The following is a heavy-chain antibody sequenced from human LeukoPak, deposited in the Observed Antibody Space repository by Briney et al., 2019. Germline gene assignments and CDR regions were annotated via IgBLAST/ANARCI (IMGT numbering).Heavy chain of an antibody. J-gene: IGHJ3*02. CDR1: GLTVSSNY. Sequence: GGSLRLSYAASGLTVSSNYMSWVRQAPGKGLEWVSVIYIGGSTYYADSVKGRFTISRDNSKNTLYLQMNSLRAEDTAVYYCARDRGTYYYDSSAPAVAFDIWGQGTVVTVSS. CDR2: IYIGGST. D-gene: IGHD3-22*01. CDR3: ARDRGTYYYDSSAPAVAFDI. V-gene: IGHV3-66*02.